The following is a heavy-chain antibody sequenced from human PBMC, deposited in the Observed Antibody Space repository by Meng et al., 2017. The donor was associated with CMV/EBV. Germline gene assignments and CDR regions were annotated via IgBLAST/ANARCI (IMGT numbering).Heavy chain of an antibody. J-gene: IGHJ6*02. CDR3: AREIAARNYYYYGMDA. CDR2: IIPILGIA. V-gene: IGHV1-69*10. CDR1: GGTFSSYA. Sequence: SVKVSCKASGGTFSSYAISWVRQAPGQGLEWMGGIIPILGIANYAQNFQGRVTITADKSTSTAYMELSSLRSEDTAVYYCAREIAARNYYYYGMDAWGQGTTVTVSS. D-gene: IGHD6-6*01.